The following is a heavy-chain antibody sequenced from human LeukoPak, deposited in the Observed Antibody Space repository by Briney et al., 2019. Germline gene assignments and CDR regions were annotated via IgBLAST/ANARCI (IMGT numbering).Heavy chain of an antibody. CDR2: IYYSGST. CDR3: ARDYDFWSGYLGY. Sequence: SETLSLTCTVSGGSISSHYWSWIRQPPGKGLEWIGYIYYSGSTNYNPSLKSRVTISVDTSKNQFSLKLSSVTAADTAVCYCARDYDFWSGYLGYWGQGTLVTVSS. J-gene: IGHJ4*02. V-gene: IGHV4-59*11. CDR1: GGSISSHY. D-gene: IGHD3-3*01.